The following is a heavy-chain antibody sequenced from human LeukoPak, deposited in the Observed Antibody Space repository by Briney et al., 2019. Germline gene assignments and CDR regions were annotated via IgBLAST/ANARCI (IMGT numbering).Heavy chain of an antibody. D-gene: IGHD5-12*01. CDR1: GFTFSSYS. J-gene: IGHJ3*02. Sequence: PGGSLRLSCAPSGFTFSSYSMNWVRQAPGKGLEWVSYISSSSSTIYYADSVKGRFTISRDNAKNSLYLQMNSLRAEDTAVYYCARGIVATDWAFDIWGQGTMVTVSS. CDR3: ARGIVATDWAFDI. V-gene: IGHV3-48*01. CDR2: ISSSSSTI.